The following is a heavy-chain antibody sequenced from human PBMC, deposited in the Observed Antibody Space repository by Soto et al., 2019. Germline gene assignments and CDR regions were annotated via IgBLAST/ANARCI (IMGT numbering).Heavy chain of an antibody. J-gene: IGHJ4*02. CDR2: ISSGSSTI. D-gene: IGHD1-26*01. CDR1: GFTFSTYS. V-gene: IGHV3-48*02. CDR3: ARVDRKLPNFDY. Sequence: EVQLVESGGNLVQSGGSLRLSCAASGFTFSTYSMIWVRQAPGTGLEWVSYISSGSSTIYYADSVKGRFTISRDNANNSLYLQMNSLRDEDTAVYYCARVDRKLPNFDYWGQGTLVTVSS.